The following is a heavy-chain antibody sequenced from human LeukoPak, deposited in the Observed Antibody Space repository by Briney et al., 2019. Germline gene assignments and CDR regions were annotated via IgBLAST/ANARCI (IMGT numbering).Heavy chain of an antibody. CDR2: INHSGST. CDR1: GGSISSGGYY. J-gene: IGHJ4*02. CDR3: ARAYGRVLTGYYLFDY. D-gene: IGHD3-9*01. V-gene: IGHV4-39*07. Sequence: SETLSLTCTVSGGSISSGGYYWSWIRQHPGKGLEWIGEINHSGSTNYNPSLKSRVTISVDTPKNQFSLKLSSVTAADTAVYYCARAYGRVLTGYYLFDYWGQGTLVTVSS.